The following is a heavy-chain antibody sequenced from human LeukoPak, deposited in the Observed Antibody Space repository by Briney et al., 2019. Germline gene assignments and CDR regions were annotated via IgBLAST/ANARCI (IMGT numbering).Heavy chain of an antibody. D-gene: IGHD5-18*01. Sequence: GESLRLSCAASGFTFDDYAMNWVRQVPGRGLEWVSGINWNGRITGYADSVKDRFTISRQNTKNSLYLYMNNLGGEDTALYFCARGSVQLWLRDTYYHMDVWGKGTTVTVSS. J-gene: IGHJ6*03. CDR3: ARGSVQLWLRDTYYHMDV. CDR2: INWNGRIT. CDR1: GFTFDDYA. V-gene: IGHV3-20*04.